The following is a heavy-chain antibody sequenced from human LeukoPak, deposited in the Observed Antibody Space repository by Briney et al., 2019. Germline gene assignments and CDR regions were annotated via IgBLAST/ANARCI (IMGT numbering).Heavy chain of an antibody. Sequence: PGGSLRLSCAASGFTVSSNYMSWVRQAPGKGLECVAIIWNDGNTLYSLDSVKGRFTISRDHSKNTLYLQMNSLRAEDTAVYYCARDSRPDTAMVTGANYYYGLDVWGQGTTVTVSS. V-gene: IGHV3-33*08. CDR2: IWNDGNTL. CDR1: GFTVSSNY. CDR3: ARDSRPDTAMVTGANYYYGLDV. J-gene: IGHJ6*02. D-gene: IGHD5-18*01.